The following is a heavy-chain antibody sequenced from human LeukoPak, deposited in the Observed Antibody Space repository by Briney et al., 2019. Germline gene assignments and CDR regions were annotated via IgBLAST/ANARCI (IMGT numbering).Heavy chain of an antibody. D-gene: IGHD6-19*01. Sequence: GGSLRLSCVASGFSINNYWMTWVRRAPGKGLEWVANIKQDGSEKHYVNSVKGRFTVSRDNAKNSLYLQMNSLRAEDTAVYYCASVPYSSGWHFDYWGQGTLVTVSS. CDR3: ASVPYSSGWHFDY. J-gene: IGHJ4*02. CDR1: GFSINNYW. CDR2: IKQDGSEK. V-gene: IGHV3-7*01.